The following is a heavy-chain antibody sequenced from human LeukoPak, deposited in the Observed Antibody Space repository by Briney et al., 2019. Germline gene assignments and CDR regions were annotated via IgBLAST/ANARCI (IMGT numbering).Heavy chain of an antibody. CDR1: GYNFTDYW. D-gene: IGHD3-22*01. Sequence: GESLKISCKGSGYNFTDYWIGWGRQMPGKGLEGMGIIYPGDSDTRYSPSSQAEVTISVDQSLNTPHLQWTSLKASASAMYYCGRRLYFYESSGYFLGWFDPWGEGALVTVSS. CDR3: GRRLYFYESSGYFLGWFDP. V-gene: IGHV5-51*01. J-gene: IGHJ5*02. CDR2: IYPGDSDT.